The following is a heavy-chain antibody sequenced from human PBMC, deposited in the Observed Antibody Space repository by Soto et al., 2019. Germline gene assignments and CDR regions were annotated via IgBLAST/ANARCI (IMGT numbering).Heavy chain of an antibody. CDR1: GYTFTGYY. Sequence: ASVKVSCKASGYTFTGYYMHWVRQAPGHGLEWMGWINPNSGGTNYAQKFQGRVTMTRDTSISTAYMELSRLRSDDTAVYYCATLAVAGTRRGYYYGMDVWGQGTTVTVSS. J-gene: IGHJ6*02. CDR3: ATLAVAGTRRGYYYGMDV. V-gene: IGHV1-2*02. CDR2: INPNSGGT. D-gene: IGHD6-19*01.